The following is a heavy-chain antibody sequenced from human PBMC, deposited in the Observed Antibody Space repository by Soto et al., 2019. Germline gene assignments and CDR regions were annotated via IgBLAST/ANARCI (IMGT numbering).Heavy chain of an antibody. V-gene: IGHV3-33*03. CDR1: GFSISHG. CDR3: AASPVEYCGGACFGGALYH. J-gene: IGHJ1*01. D-gene: IGHD2-21*02. Sequence: QVQVVESGGGVVQPGKSLRLSCTVSGFSISHGRHWVRQVPGKGLEWVAMVRFNGNDRFYADSVKGRFTVSRDSAKSTTYLQMNGLKVEDTALYHCAASPVEYCGGACFGGALYHWGQGTPVSVSP. CDR2: VRFNGNDR.